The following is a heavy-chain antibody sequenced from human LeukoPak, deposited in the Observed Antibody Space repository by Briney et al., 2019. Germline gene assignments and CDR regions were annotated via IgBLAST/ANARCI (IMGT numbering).Heavy chain of an antibody. J-gene: IGHJ5*02. Sequence: PGGSLRLSCAASGFTFSSYSMNWVRQAPGKGLEWVSSISSSSSYIYYADSVKGRFTISRDNAKNSLYLQMNSLRAEDTAVYYCARGLNVLGYCSSTSCYMGPNWFDPWGQGTLVTVSS. CDR2: ISSSSSYI. CDR3: ARGLNVLGYCSSTSCYMGPNWFDP. CDR1: GFTFSSYS. V-gene: IGHV3-21*01. D-gene: IGHD2-2*02.